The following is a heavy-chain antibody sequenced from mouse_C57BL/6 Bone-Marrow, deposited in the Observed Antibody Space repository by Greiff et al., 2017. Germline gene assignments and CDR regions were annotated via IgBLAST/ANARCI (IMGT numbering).Heavy chain of an antibody. Sequence: EVQGVESGGDLVKPGGSLKLSCAASGFTFSSYGMSWVRQTPDKRLEWVATISSGGSYTYYPDSVKGRFTISRDNAKNTLYLQMSSLKSEDTAMYYCARRGGNYVDYWGQGTTLTVSS. CDR3: ARRGGNYVDY. CDR2: ISSGGSYT. CDR1: GFTFSSYG. J-gene: IGHJ2*01. V-gene: IGHV5-6*01.